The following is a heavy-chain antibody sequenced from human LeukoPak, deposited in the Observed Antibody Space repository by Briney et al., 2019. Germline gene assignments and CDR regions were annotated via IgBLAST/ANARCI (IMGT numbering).Heavy chain of an antibody. CDR3: ARGLDGYSSFDY. V-gene: IGHV4-4*07. J-gene: IGHJ4*02. CDR1: GGSISSYY. CDR2: IYASGTS. D-gene: IGHD5-24*01. Sequence: PSETLSLTWTVSGGSISSYYWTWIRQPAGKGLEWIGRIYASGTSNYNPSLKSRVTISADKSKNQFSLRLSSVTAADTAVYYCARGLDGYSSFDYWGQGTLVTVSS.